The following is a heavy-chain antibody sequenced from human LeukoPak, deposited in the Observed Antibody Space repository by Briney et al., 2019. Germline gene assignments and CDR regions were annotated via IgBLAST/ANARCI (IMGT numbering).Heavy chain of an antibody. D-gene: IGHD3-3*01. CDR2: INPNSGGT. CDR1: GYTFTGYC. Sequence: ASVKVSCKASGYTFTGYCMHWVRQAPGQGLEWIGWINPNSGGTNYAQKFQGRVTMTRDTSISTDYMELSRLRSDDTAVYYCARSTRPYYAFWSGYHFGYWGQGTLVTVSS. CDR3: ARSTRPYYAFWSGYHFGY. J-gene: IGHJ4*02. V-gene: IGHV1-2*02.